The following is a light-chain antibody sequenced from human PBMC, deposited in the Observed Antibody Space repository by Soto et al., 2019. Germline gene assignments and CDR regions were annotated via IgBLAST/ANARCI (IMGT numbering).Light chain of an antibody. V-gene: IGKV3-11*01. CDR2: GAS. CDR1: ENVRTF. J-gene: IGKJ1*01. CDR3: QQHSHWPPRT. Sequence: EVVLTQSPATLSLSPGEQATLSCRASENVRTFVDWYQQKPGQAPRLLIHGASNRATDIPARFSGSGSGTDFTLTISNLEPEDFAVYYCQQHSHWPPRTFGQGTRVEI.